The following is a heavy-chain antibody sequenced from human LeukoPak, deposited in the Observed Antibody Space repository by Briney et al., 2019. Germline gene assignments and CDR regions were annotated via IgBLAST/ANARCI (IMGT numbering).Heavy chain of an antibody. CDR2: ISAYNGNT. D-gene: IGHD3-22*01. CDR1: GYTFTSYG. V-gene: IGHV1-18*01. Sequence: ASVKVSCKASGYTFTSYGISWVRQAPGQGLEWMGWISAYNGNTNYAQKLQGRVTMTTDTSTSTAYMELRSLRSDDTAVYYCARVPLVSMIVVVLDAFDIWGQGTMVTVSS. CDR3: ARVPLVSMIVVVLDAFDI. J-gene: IGHJ3*02.